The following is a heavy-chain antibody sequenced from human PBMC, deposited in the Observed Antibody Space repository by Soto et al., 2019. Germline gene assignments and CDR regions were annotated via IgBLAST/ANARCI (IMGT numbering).Heavy chain of an antibody. V-gene: IGHV1-69*01. CDR2: IIPIFGTA. Sequence: QVQLVQSGAEVKKPGSSVKVSCKASGGTFSSYSINWVRQAPGQGLEWMGEIIPIFGTANYAQKLQGRVTMTADESPSTAYMELSSLRSEDTAVYYCARDGGRHSGGIDYWGQGTLVTVSS. CDR3: ARDGGRHSGGIDY. CDR1: GGTFSSYS. J-gene: IGHJ4*02. D-gene: IGHD1-26*01.